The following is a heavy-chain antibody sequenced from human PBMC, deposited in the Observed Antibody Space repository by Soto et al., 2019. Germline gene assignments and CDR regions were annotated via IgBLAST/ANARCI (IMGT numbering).Heavy chain of an antibody. CDR1: GFTFSSYS. D-gene: IGHD2-2*01. Sequence: EVQVVESGGGLVKPGGSLRLSCAASGFTFSSYSMNWVRQAPGKGLEWVSSISSSSSYIYYADSVKGRFTIFRDNAKNSLYLQMNSLRAEDTAVYYCARVGGGYQLLHAFDIWGQGTMVTVSS. V-gene: IGHV3-21*01. CDR3: ARVGGGYQLLHAFDI. CDR2: ISSSSSYI. J-gene: IGHJ3*02.